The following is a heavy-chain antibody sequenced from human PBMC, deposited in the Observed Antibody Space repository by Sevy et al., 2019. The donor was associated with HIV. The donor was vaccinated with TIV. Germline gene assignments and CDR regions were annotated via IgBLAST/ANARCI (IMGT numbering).Heavy chain of an antibody. CDR3: AMSWAYGPNEAFDI. V-gene: IGHV1-18*01. CDR2: ISAYNGNT. CDR1: GYTFTSYG. D-gene: IGHD1-1*01. Sequence: ASVKVSCKASGYTFTSYGISWVRQAPGQGLEWMGWISAYNGNTNYAQKLQGRVTMTTDTSTSTAYMELRSLRSDDTAVYYCAMSWAYGPNEAFDIWGQGTMVTVSS. J-gene: IGHJ3*02.